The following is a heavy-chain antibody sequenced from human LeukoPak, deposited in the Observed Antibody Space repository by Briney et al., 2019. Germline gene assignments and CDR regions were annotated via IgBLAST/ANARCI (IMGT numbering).Heavy chain of an antibody. CDR3: AREPVWDMVRTVSNAFDI. CDR1: GFAFSSYA. J-gene: IGHJ3*02. CDR2: IWYDGSNK. D-gene: IGHD3-10*01. V-gene: IGHV3-33*08. Sequence: PPGGSLRLSCAASGFAFSSYAMAWVRQAPGKGLEWVAVIWYDGSNKYYADSVKGRFTISRDNSKNTLYLQMNSLRAEDTAVYYCAREPVWDMVRTVSNAFDIWGQGTMVTVSS.